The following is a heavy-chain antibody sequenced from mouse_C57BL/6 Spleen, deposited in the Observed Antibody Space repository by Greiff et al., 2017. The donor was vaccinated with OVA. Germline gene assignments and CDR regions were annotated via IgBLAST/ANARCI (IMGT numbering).Heavy chain of an antibody. V-gene: IGHV3-6*01. Sequence: DVKLQESGPGLVKPSQSLSLTCSVTGYSITSGYYWNWIRQFPGNKLEWMGYISYDGSNNYNPSLKNRISITRDTSKNQFFMKLNSVTTEDTATYYCARGTTVDYWYFDVWGTGTTVTVSS. CDR1: GYSITSGYY. CDR2: ISYDGSN. CDR3: ARGTTVDYWYFDV. J-gene: IGHJ1*03. D-gene: IGHD1-1*01.